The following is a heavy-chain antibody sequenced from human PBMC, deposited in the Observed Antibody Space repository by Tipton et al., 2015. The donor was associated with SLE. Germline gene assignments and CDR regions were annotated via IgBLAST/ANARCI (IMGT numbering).Heavy chain of an antibody. CDR2: ISYDGINK. J-gene: IGHJ3*02. CDR1: GFTFSSYA. Sequence: SLRLSCAASGFTFSSYAIHWVRQAPGKGLEWVAVISYDGINKYYADSVKGRFTISRDNSKNTLYLQMNSLRAEDTAVYYCATSTYCGGDCYVDAFDIWGQGTMVTVSS. V-gene: IGHV3-30*04. D-gene: IGHD2-21*01. CDR3: ATSTYCGGDCYVDAFDI.